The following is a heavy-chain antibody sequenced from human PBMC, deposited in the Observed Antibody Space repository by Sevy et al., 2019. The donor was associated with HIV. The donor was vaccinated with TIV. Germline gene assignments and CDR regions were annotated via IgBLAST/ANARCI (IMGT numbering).Heavy chain of an antibody. Sequence: GGSLRLSCAASGFTFNNYDMTWVRQAPGKGLEWVSAVSGGGDTTYYADSVKGRFTISRDNSKNTLYLQMNSLRAEDTAVYYCAKGGSTSGYYLNYFAYWGQGSLVTVSS. CDR3: AKGGSTSGYYLNYFAY. V-gene: IGHV3-23*01. D-gene: IGHD3-22*01. J-gene: IGHJ4*02. CDR2: VSGGGDTT. CDR1: GFTFNNYD.